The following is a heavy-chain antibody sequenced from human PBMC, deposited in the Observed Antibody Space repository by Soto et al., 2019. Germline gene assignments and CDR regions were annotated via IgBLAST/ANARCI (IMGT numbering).Heavy chain of an antibody. Sequence: QVQLQESGPGLVKPSQTLSLTCAISGDSVSSNSAAWNWIRQSLSRGLEWLGRTYYRSRWYKDYAVSMKSRVTINPDTSKNQFSLQLTSVTPDDTAVYYCVRDKDGTLSNFDYWGQGILVSVSS. CDR2: TYYRSRWYK. J-gene: IGHJ4*02. V-gene: IGHV6-1*02. CDR3: VRDKDGTLSNFDY. D-gene: IGHD1-26*01. CDR1: GDSVSSNSAA.